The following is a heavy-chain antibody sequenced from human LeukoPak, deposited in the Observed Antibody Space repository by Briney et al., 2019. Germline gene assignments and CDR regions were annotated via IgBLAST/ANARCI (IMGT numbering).Heavy chain of an antibody. V-gene: IGHV3-53*01. J-gene: IGHJ4*02. Sequence: QTGGSLRLSCAVSGFTVSSSYMTWVRQAPGKGLEWVSVFYIDGSTYYVDSVKGRFTISRDNSKNTLYLQMNSLRAEDTAVYYCATGAVGALDYWGQGTLVTVSS. CDR1: GFTVSSSY. CDR2: FYIDGST. D-gene: IGHD1-26*01. CDR3: ATGAVGALDY.